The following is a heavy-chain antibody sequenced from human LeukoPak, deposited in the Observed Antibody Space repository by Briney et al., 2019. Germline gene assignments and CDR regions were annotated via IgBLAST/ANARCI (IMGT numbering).Heavy chain of an antibody. CDR3: ARAQEVLRFLEWLTDWFDP. Sequence: GGSLSLSWAVSGFILSSYSVNWVRQAPGKGLEWVSSISSSSSYIYYADSVKGRFTISRDNAKNSLYLQMNSLRAEDTAVYYCARAQEVLRFLEWLTDWFDPWGQGTLVTVSS. CDR2: ISSSSSYI. D-gene: IGHD3-3*01. CDR1: GFILSSYS. J-gene: IGHJ5*02. V-gene: IGHV3-21*01.